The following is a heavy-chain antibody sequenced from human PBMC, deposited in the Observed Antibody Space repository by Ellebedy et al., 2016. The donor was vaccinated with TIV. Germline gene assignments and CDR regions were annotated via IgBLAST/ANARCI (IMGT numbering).Heavy chain of an antibody. Sequence: ASVKVSXKASSYTFTSYGISWVRQAPGQGLEWMGWINPNSGGTNYAQKFQGRVTMTRDTSISTAYMELSRLRSDDTAVYYCARDGSSRYWSWFDPWGQGTLVTVSS. CDR2: INPNSGGT. J-gene: IGHJ5*02. CDR3: ARDGSSRYWSWFDP. CDR1: SYTFTSYG. D-gene: IGHD6-13*01. V-gene: IGHV1-2*02.